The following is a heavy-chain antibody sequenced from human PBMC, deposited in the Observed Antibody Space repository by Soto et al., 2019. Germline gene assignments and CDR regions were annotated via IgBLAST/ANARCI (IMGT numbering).Heavy chain of an antibody. CDR1: GYTFTRYY. CDR2: INPSVGDT. J-gene: IGHJ6*02. CDR3: ARDQSLPYYYDSRGRPTTYGMDV. V-gene: IGHV1-46*01. D-gene: IGHD3-22*01. Sequence: QVQLVQSGAEVKKPGASVKVSCKASGYTFTRYYIHWVRQAPGQGLEWMGIINPSVGDTGHAQKFQGRVTMTRDTSTSTVYIELSSLRSEDTAVYYCARDQSLPYYYDSRGRPTTYGMDVWGQGTTVTVSS.